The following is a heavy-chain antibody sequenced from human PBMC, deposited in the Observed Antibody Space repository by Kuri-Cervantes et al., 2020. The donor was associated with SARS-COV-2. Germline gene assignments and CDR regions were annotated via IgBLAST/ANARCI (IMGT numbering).Heavy chain of an antibody. D-gene: IGHD3-22*01. Sequence: SVTVSCKASGGTFSSYAISWVRQAPGQGLEWMGGIIPIFGTANYAQKFQGRVTITADESTSTAYMELSSLRSEDTAVYYCAADDSSGYFGYFDLWGRGTLVTVSS. CDR1: GGTFSSYA. V-gene: IGHV1-69*13. J-gene: IGHJ2*01. CDR2: IIPIFGTA. CDR3: AADDSSGYFGYFDL.